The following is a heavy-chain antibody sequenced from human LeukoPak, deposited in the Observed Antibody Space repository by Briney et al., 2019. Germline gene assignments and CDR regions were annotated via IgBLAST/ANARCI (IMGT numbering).Heavy chain of an antibody. CDR1: GYTFTGYY. CDR3: ARADVDTAMVPLY. J-gene: IGHJ4*02. CDR2: INPNSGGT. V-gene: IGHV1-2*02. D-gene: IGHD5-18*01. Sequence: ASVKVSCKASGYTFTGYYMHWVRQAPGQGLEWMGWINPNSGGTNYAQKFQGRVTMTRDTSISTAYMELRRLRSDDTAVYYCARADVDTAMVPLYWGQGTLVTVSS.